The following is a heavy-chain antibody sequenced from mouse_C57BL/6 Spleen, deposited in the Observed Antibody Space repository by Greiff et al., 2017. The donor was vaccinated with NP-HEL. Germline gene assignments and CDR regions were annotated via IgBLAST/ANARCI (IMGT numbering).Heavy chain of an antibody. D-gene: IGHD4-1*01. V-gene: IGHV5-4*01. Sequence: EVHLVESGGGLVKPGGSLKLSCAASGFTFSSYAMSWVRQTPEKRLEWVATISDGGSYTYYPDNVKGRFTISRDNAKNNLYLQMSHLKSEDTAMYYCARDRTGTVDYWGQGTSVTVSS. CDR1: GFTFSSYA. CDR2: ISDGGSYT. J-gene: IGHJ4*01. CDR3: ARDRTGTVDY.